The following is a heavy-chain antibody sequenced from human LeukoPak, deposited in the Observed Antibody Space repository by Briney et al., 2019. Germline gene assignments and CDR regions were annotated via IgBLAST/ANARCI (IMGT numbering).Heavy chain of an antibody. V-gene: IGHV1-2*02. Sequence: ASVKVSCKASGYTFTGYYMHWVRQAPGPGLEWMGWIDPNSGGTNYAQKLQGRVTMTRDTSISTAYMELSRLRSDDTAVYYCARDGMVRGVTVDYWGQGTLVTVSS. J-gene: IGHJ4*02. CDR2: IDPNSGGT. CDR1: GYTFTGYY. D-gene: IGHD3-10*01. CDR3: ARDGMVRGVTVDY.